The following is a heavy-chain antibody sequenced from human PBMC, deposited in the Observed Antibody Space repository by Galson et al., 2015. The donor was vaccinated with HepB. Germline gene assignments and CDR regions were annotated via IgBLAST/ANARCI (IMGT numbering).Heavy chain of an antibody. V-gene: IGHV2-70*01. CDR1: GFSLSTSGMC. J-gene: IGHJ3*02. D-gene: IGHD4-17*01. Sequence: PALVKPTQTLTLTCTFPGFSLSTSGMCVSWIRQPPGKALEWLALIDWADDKYYSTSLKTRLTISTDTSKNQVVLKMTNVDPADTATYFCAQYYGGYRCDALDIWGQGTMVTVSS. CDR2: IDWADDK. CDR3: AQYYGGYRCDALDI.